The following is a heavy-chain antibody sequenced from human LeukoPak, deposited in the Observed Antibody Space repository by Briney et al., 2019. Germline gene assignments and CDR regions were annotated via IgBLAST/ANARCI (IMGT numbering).Heavy chain of an antibody. Sequence: SETLSLTCTVSGGSISSYYWSWIRQPPGKGLEWIGYIYYSGSTNYNPSLKSRDTISVDTSKNQFSLKLSSVTAADTAVYYCARGVGAKAIPDYWGQGTLVTVSS. CDR2: IYYSGST. J-gene: IGHJ4*02. D-gene: IGHD1-26*01. CDR3: ARGVGAKAIPDY. CDR1: GGSISSYY. V-gene: IGHV4-59*01.